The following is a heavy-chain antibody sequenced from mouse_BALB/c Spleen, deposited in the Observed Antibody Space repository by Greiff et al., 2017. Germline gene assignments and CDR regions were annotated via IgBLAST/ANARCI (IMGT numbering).Heavy chain of an antibody. CDR3: ARSYYGSSYGGAMDY. CDR2: ISCYNGAT. V-gene: IGHV1S34*01. D-gene: IGHD1-1*01. J-gene: IGHJ4*01. CDR1: GYSFTGYY. Sequence: LVKTGASVKISCKASGYSFTGYYMHWVKQSHGKSLEWIGYISCYNGATSYNQKFKGKATFTVDTSSSTAYMQFNSLTSEDSAVYYCARSYYGSSYGGAMDYWGQGTSVTVSS.